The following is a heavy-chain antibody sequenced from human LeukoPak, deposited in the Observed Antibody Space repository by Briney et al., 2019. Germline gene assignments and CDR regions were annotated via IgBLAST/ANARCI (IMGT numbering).Heavy chain of an antibody. CDR1: ALNIVNYA. J-gene: IGHJ4*02. CDR3: AKDSSSWYYFDY. Sequence: GGSLILSCSTSALNIVNYALNCVRQALAKEVEEVSGIIWNSGSIGYADSVKGRLTISRDNAKNSLYLQMNSLRAEDTALYYCAKDSSSWYYFDYWGQGTLVTVSS. CDR2: IIWNSGSI. D-gene: IGHD6-13*01. V-gene: IGHV3-9*01.